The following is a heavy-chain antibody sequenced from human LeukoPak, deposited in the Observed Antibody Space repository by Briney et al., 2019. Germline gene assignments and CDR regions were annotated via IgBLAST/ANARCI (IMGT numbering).Heavy chain of an antibody. CDR3: ARLGGGAAEGSGY. CDR2: IYYSGST. Sequence: PETLSLTCTVSGGSISSSSYYWGWIRQPPGKGLEWIGSIYYSGSTYYNPSLKSRVTISVDTSKNQFSLKLSSVTAADTAVYYCARLGGGAAEGSGYWGQGTLVTVSS. CDR1: GGSISSSSYY. V-gene: IGHV4-39*01. D-gene: IGHD3-16*01. J-gene: IGHJ4*02.